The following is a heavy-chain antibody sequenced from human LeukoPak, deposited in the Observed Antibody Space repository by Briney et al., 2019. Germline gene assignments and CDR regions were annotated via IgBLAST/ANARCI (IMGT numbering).Heavy chain of an antibody. D-gene: IGHD6-6*01. J-gene: IGHJ6*02. CDR1: GYTFTSYD. Sequence: ASVKVSCKASGYTFTSYDINWVRQATGQGLEWMGWMNPNSGNTGYAQKFQGRVTMTRNTSISTAYMELSSLRSEDTAVYYCATSYSSSSYYGMDVWGQGTTVTVSS. CDR3: ATSYSSSSYYGMDV. V-gene: IGHV1-8*01. CDR2: MNPNSGNT.